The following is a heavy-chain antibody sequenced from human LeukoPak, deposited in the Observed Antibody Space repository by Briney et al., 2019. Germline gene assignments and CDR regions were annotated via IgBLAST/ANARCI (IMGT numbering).Heavy chain of an antibody. V-gene: IGHV4-39*01. J-gene: IGHJ4*02. Sequence: SETLSLTCTVSGGSISRSSYYWGWIRQPPGKGLEWIGSIYYSGSTYYNPSLKSRVTISVDTSKNQFSLKLSSVTAADTAVYYCARHGGIVGATSTHYFGYWGQGTLVTVSS. CDR2: IYYSGST. CDR1: GGSISRSSYY. CDR3: ARHGGIVGATSTHYFGY. D-gene: IGHD1-26*01.